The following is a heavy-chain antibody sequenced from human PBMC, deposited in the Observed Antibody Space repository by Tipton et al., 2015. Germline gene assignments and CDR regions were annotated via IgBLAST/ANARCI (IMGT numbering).Heavy chain of an antibody. Sequence: TLSLTCTVYSDSINKYYWSWIRQPPGKELQWIGYIQYSGGTNYNPSLESRVSMSVDTSKTQFSLDMRSVTATDTAVYYCARARGCHGGLFDSWGQGTLVTVSS. CDR2: IQYSGGT. CDR3: ARARGCHGGLFDS. D-gene: IGHD4-23*01. CDR1: SDSINKYY. V-gene: IGHV4-59*01. J-gene: IGHJ4*02.